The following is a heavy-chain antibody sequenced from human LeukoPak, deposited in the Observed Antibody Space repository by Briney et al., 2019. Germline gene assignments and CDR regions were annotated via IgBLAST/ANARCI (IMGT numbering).Heavy chain of an antibody. J-gene: IGHJ4*02. CDR2: IIPIFGTA. CDR3: ARGSRYYDSSGLFDY. Sequence: ASVKVPCKASGGTFSSYAISWVRQAPGQGLEWMGGIIPIFGTANYAQKFQGRVTITADESTSTAYMELSSLRSEDTAVYYCARGSRYYDSSGLFDYWGQGTLVTVSS. V-gene: IGHV1-69*13. CDR1: GGTFSSYA. D-gene: IGHD3-22*01.